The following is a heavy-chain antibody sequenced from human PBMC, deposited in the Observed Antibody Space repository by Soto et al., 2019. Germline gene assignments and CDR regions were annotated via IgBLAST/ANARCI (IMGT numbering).Heavy chain of an antibody. CDR1: GGIFSSNT. CDR2: IIPLFGTA. V-gene: IGHV1-69*06. J-gene: IGHJ4*02. CDR3: ASKAACGGDCYAFDS. Sequence: QVYLVQSGAEVKKPGSSVKISCKASGGIFSSNTINWVRQAAGQGLEWMGGIIPLFGTANYAEKFQGRVTITADKSTKTEYMELTSLRSEDTALYYWASKAACGGDCYAFDSWGQGTLVTVSS. D-gene: IGHD2-21*02.